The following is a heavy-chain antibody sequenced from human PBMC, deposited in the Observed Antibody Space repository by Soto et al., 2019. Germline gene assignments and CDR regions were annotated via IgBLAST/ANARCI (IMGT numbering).Heavy chain of an antibody. V-gene: IGHV5-51*01. CDR2: IYPGDSDT. J-gene: IGHJ6*02. CDR3: AGLAQHIVVVPAAIDSYGMDV. Sequence: GESLKISCKGSGYSFTSYWIGWVRQMPGKGLEWMGIIYPGDSDTRYSPSFQGQVTISADESISTAYLQWSSLKASDTAMYYCAGLAQHIVVVPAAIDSYGMDVWGQGTTVTVSS. D-gene: IGHD2-2*01. CDR1: GYSFTSYW.